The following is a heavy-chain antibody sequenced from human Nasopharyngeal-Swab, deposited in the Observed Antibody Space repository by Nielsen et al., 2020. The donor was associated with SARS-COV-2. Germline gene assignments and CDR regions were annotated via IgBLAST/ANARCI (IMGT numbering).Heavy chain of an antibody. CDR3: ARSSIAAREYYYGMDV. J-gene: IGHJ6*02. V-gene: IGHV3-21*04. Sequence: GGSLRLSCAASGFTFSTYSMNWVRQAPGKGLEWVSSISSSSSYIYYADSLKGRFTISRDNAKNSLYLQMNSLRAEDTAVYYCARSSIAAREYYYGMDVWGQGTTVTVSS. CDR1: GFTFSTYS. D-gene: IGHD6-6*01. CDR2: ISSSSSYI.